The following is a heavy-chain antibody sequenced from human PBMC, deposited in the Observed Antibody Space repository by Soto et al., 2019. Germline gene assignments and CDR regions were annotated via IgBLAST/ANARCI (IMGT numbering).Heavy chain of an antibody. CDR1: RYIFTNYG. J-gene: IGHJ3*02. D-gene: IGHD3-16*02. CDR2: ITTYNGNT. V-gene: IGHV1-18*01. CDR3: ANLDMITFGGVIGPNDEFDI. Sequence: ASVKVSCKAVRYIFTNYGVSWVRQAPGQGLEWMGWITTYNGNTEYAQKFQGRVTMTTDASTSTAYMELGSLRSDDTAVYYCANLDMITFGGVIGPNDEFDIWGQGTMVTVSS.